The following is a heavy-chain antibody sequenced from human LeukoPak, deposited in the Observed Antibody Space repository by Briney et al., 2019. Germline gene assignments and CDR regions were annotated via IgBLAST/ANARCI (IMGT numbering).Heavy chain of an antibody. J-gene: IGHJ4*02. Sequence: ASVKVSCRASGYTFTGYYMHWVRQAPGQGLEWMGWINPNSGGTNYAQKFQGRVTMTRDTSISTAYMELSRLRSDDTAVYYCAREPTAAAGTSDYWGQGTLVTVSS. V-gene: IGHV1-2*02. D-gene: IGHD6-13*01. CDR3: AREPTAAAGTSDY. CDR1: GYTFTGYY. CDR2: INPNSGGT.